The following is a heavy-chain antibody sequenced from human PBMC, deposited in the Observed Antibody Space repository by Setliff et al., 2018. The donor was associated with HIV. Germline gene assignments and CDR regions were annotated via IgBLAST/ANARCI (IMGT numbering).Heavy chain of an antibody. CDR2: IIPIFDAV. Sequence: SVKVSCKASGSTFSSYAISWVRQAPGQGLEWMGRIIPIFDAVNYAQKFQARITINADKSTNTAYMELRSLRSEDTAVYYCASVNEVDADYGDFNDAFEIWGQGTMVTVSS. J-gene: IGHJ3*02. CDR3: ASVNEVDADYGDFNDAFEI. D-gene: IGHD4-17*01. CDR1: GSTFSSYA. V-gene: IGHV1-69*06.